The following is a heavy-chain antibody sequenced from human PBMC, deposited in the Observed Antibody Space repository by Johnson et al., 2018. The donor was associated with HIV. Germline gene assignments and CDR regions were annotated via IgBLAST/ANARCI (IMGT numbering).Heavy chain of an antibody. D-gene: IGHD6-19*01. Sequence: MQLVESGGGLVKPGGSLRLSCEVSGFTISTFWMHWVRQVPGKGLMWVSRISGDGSSSSYADSVKGRFTISRDNSKNTLYLQMNSLRAEDTAVYYCVKLPVAPSYGAFDIWGQGTMVTVSS. CDR1: GFTISTFW. CDR3: VKLPVAPSYGAFDI. CDR2: ISGDGSSS. V-gene: IGHV3-74*02. J-gene: IGHJ3*02.